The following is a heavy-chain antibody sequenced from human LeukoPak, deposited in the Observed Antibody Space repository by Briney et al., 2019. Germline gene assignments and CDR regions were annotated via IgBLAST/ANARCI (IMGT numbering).Heavy chain of an antibody. V-gene: IGHV1-2*02. CDR2: INPNSGGT. D-gene: IGHD6-13*01. CDR3: AKDWGTSWYEWDWFDP. J-gene: IGHJ5*02. CDR1: GYTFSGYY. Sequence: GASVKVSCKASGYTFSGYYMYWVRQAPGQGLEWMGWINPNSGGTNYAQKFQGRVTMTSDTSISTAYMELSRLRSDDTAVYYCAKDWGTSWYEWDWFDPWGQGTLVTVSS.